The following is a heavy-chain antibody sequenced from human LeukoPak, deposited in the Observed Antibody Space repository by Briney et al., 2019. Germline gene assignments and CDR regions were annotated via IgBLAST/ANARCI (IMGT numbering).Heavy chain of an antibody. CDR2: IYPNEGRT. CDR1: GDSINRYY. V-gene: IGHV4-4*07. J-gene: IGHJ5*02. Sequence: SETLSLTCSVSGDSINRYYWSWIRQPAGKGLEWIGRIYPNEGRTDDNPSLKSRVTMSLDTSKNQWFLKLRSVTPADTAVYYCARDVHGRSLDTWGRGTLVTISS. CDR3: ARDVHGRSLDT.